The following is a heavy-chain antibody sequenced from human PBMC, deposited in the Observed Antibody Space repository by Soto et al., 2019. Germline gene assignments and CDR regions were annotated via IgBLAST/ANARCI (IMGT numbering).Heavy chain of an antibody. D-gene: IGHD3-16*01. Sequence: VQLVESGGGLVQPGKSLRLSCAASGFTSNDHGMHWVRQAPGKGLAWVAGIIWNTGNTGYADSVKGRFTISRDNANNSLYLQMNSLRPDDTALYYSVKDIEPGGAHYWGQRTLVTVSS. J-gene: IGHJ4*02. CDR3: VKDIEPGGAHY. CDR2: IIWNTGNT. V-gene: IGHV3-9*02. CDR1: GFTSNDHG.